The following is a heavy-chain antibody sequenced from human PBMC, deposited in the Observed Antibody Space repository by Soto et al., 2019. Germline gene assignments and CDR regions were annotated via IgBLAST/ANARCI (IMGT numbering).Heavy chain of an antibody. D-gene: IGHD2-2*01. CDR2: FLPIFGTA. CDR1: GGTFSSYV. J-gene: IGHJ6*02. CDR3: ARASTLTVHCGSVSCTRMDV. Sequence: QVQLVQSGAEVKKPVSPVKVSCKASGGTFSSYVISWVRQAPGQGLEWMGGFLPIFGTANYARKFQGRVTMTADRSKSTAQNELRSLRAEDTALYYCARASTLTVHCGSVSCTRMDVLCQGTTVTVSS. V-gene: IGHV1-69*06.